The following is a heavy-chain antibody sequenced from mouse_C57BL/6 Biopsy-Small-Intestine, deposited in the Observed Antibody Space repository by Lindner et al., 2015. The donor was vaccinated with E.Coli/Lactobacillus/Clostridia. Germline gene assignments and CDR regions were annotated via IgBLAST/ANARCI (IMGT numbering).Heavy chain of an antibody. CDR3: ARSRYYYDGSLDY. J-gene: IGHJ2*01. CDR2: ISSGSSTI. Sequence: VQLQESGGGLVKPGGSRKLSCAASGFTFSDYGMHWVRQAPEKGLEWVAYISSGSSTIYYADTVKGRFTISRDNAKNTLFLQMTSLRSEDTAMYYCARSRYYYDGSLDYWGQGTTLTVSS. V-gene: IGHV5-17*01. D-gene: IGHD1-1*01. CDR1: GFTFSDYG.